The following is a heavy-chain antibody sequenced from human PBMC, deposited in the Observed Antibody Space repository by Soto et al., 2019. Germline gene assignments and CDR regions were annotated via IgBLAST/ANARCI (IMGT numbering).Heavy chain of an antibody. CDR1: GGSIRSTTYY. CDR2: IYYSGST. V-gene: IGHV4-39*01. D-gene: IGHD3-10*01. J-gene: IGHJ5*02. CDR3: AGKSGSNWFDP. Sequence: QLQLQESGPGLVKASETLSLTCTVSGGSIRSTTYYWGWIRQPPGKGLEWIGSIYYSGSTYYNPSLKSRVTISVDTSKNQFSLKLSSVTAADTAVYYGAGKSGSNWFDPWGQGTLVTVSS.